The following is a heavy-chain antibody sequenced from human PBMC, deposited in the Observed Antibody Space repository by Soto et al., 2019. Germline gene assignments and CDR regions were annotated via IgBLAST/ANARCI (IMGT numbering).Heavy chain of an antibody. CDR2: IYGGGST. V-gene: IGHV3-53*01. Sequence: EVPLVESGGGLIQPGGSLRLSCAASGFTVSNNYMSWVRQAPGKGLEWVSVIYGGGSTYYADSVQGRFTISRDNSXXTLYLQMNSLRAEDTAVYYCARRPGGREYYYGMDVWGQGTTVTVSS. CDR1: GFTVSNNY. D-gene: IGHD2-15*01. CDR3: ARRPGGREYYYGMDV. J-gene: IGHJ6*02.